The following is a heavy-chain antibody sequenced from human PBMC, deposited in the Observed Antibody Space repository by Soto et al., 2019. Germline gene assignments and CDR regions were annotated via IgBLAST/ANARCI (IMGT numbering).Heavy chain of an antibody. CDR2: IYSGGST. D-gene: IGHD6-13*01. J-gene: IGHJ4*02. CDR1: GFTVSSNY. CDR3: VRGRAAAGPIDY. V-gene: IGHV3-66*01. Sequence: EVQLVESGGGLVPPGGSLRLSCAASGFTVSSNYMSWVRQAPGKGLEWVSVIYSGGSTYYADSVKGRFTISRDNSKNTLYLQMNSLRAEDTAVYYCVRGRAAAGPIDYWGQGTLVTVSS.